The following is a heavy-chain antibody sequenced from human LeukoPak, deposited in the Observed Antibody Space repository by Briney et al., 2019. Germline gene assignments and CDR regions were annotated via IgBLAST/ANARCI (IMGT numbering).Heavy chain of an antibody. Sequence: SETLSLTCAVYGGSFSGYYWSWIRQPPGKGLEWIGEINHSGSTNYNPSLKSRVTISVDTSKNQFSLKLSSVTAADTAVYYCARSGCSSTSCSSYDWFDPWGQGTLVTVSS. CDR3: ARSGCSSTSCSSYDWFDP. J-gene: IGHJ5*02. CDR2: INHSGST. CDR1: GGSFSGYY. V-gene: IGHV4-34*01. D-gene: IGHD2-2*01.